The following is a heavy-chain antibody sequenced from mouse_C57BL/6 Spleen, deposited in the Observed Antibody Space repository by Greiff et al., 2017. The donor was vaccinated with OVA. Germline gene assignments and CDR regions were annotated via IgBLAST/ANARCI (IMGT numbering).Heavy chain of an antibody. J-gene: IGHJ3*01. CDR2: IDPSDSYT. Sequence: QVQLQQPGAELVMPGASVKLSCKASGYTFTSYWMHWVKQRPGQGLEWIGEIDPSDSYTNYNQKFKGKSTLTVDKSSSTAYMQLSSLTSEDSAVYYCATGYGPFAYWGQGTLVTVSA. V-gene: IGHV1-69*01. CDR3: ATGYGPFAY. D-gene: IGHD3-1*01. CDR1: GYTFTSYW.